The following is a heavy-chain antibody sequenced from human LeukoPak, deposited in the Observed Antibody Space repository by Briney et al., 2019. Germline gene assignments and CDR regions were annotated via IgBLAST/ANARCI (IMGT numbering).Heavy chain of an antibody. Sequence: SGPTLVNPTETLTLTCTFFGFSLSTSGVGVGWIRQPPGKALEWLALIYWDDDKRYSPSLKSRLTITKDTSKNQVVLTMTNMDPVDTATYYCATTRPRPLWFGELGRDAFDIWGQGTMVTVSS. J-gene: IGHJ3*02. CDR1: GFSLSTSGVG. D-gene: IGHD3-10*01. V-gene: IGHV2-5*02. CDR2: IYWDDDK. CDR3: ATTRPRPLWFGELGRDAFDI.